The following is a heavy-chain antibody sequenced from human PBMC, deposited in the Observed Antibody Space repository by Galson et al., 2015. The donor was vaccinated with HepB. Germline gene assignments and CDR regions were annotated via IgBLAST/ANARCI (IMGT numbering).Heavy chain of an antibody. D-gene: IGHD2-2*01. CDR3: ARGPAGAGYCSSTSCYYDY. V-gene: IGHV3-33*01. J-gene: IGHJ4*02. Sequence: SLRLSYAASGFTFSSYGMHWVRQAPGKGLEWVAVIWYDGSNKYYADSVKGRFTISRDNSKNTLYLQMNSLRAEDMAVYYCARGPAGAGYCSSTSCYYDYWGQGTLVTVSS. CDR1: GFTFSSYG. CDR2: IWYDGSNK.